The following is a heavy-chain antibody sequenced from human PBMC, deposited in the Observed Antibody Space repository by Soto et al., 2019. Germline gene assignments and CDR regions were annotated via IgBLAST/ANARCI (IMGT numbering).Heavy chain of an antibody. CDR3: ATLQQLDDIYFDY. D-gene: IGHD6-13*01. V-gene: IGHV3-23*01. J-gene: IGHJ4*02. CDR1: GFTFSSYA. CDR2: ISGSGGST. Sequence: HPGGSLRLSCAASGFTFSSYAMIWVRRAPGKGLEWVSAISGSGGSTYYADSVKGRFTISRDNSKNTLYLQMNSLRAEDTAVYYCATLQQLDDIYFDYWGQGTLVTVSS.